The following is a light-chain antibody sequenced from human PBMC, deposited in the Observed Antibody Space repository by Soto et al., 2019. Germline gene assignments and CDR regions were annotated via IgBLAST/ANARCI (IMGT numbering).Light chain of an antibody. V-gene: IGKV3-15*01. CDR2: AAS. J-gene: IGKJ4*01. CDR1: QSVSSN. CDR3: QQYNNWPLF. Sequence: EIVMTQSPATLSVSPGERATLSCRASQSVSSNLAWYQQKPGQAPRLLIYAASARAAGIPARFSGSGSGTEFTLTISSLQSEDFAVYYCQQYNNWPLFFGGG.